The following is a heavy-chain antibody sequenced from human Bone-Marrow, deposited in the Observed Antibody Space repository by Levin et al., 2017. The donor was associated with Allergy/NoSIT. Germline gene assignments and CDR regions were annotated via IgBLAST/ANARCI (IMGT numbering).Heavy chain of an antibody. D-gene: IGHD6-13*01. J-gene: IGHJ4*02. V-gene: IGHV4-59*01. CDR2: IYYSGST. CDR3: ARGSSSWMNY. CDR1: GASISSYY. Sequence: SETLSLTCTVSGASISSYYWSWIRQPPGKGLEWIGYIYYSGSTNYNPSLKSRVTISVDTSKNHFSLKLISVTAADTAVYYCARGSSSWMNYWGQGTLVTVSS.